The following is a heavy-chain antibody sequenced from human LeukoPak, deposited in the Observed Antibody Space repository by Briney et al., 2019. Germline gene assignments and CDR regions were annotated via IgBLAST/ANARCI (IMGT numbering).Heavy chain of an antibody. D-gene: IGHD3-22*01. CDR1: GFSLSTSGMR. J-gene: IGHJ4*02. Sequence: ESGPTLVNPTQTLTLTCTFSGFSLSTSGMRVSWIRQPPGKALEWLARIDWDDDKFYSTSLKTRLTISKDTSKNQVVLTMTNMDPVDTATYYCARIGPYDSSGYYLFDYWGQGTLDTVSS. CDR3: ARIGPYDSSGYYLFDY. V-gene: IGHV2-70*04. CDR2: IDWDDDK.